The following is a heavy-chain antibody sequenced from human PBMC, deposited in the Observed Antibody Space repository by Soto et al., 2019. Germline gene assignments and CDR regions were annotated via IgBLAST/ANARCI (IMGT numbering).Heavy chain of an antibody. Sequence: EVQLVESGGGLVQPGRSLRLSCAASGFTFDDYAMHWVRQAPGKGLEWVSGISWNSGSIGYADSVKGRFTISRDNAKNSLYLQMNSLRAEDTALYYCAKRGYSSGWDAFDIWDQGTMVTVSS. D-gene: IGHD6-19*01. CDR2: ISWNSGSI. J-gene: IGHJ3*02. CDR1: GFTFDDYA. V-gene: IGHV3-9*01. CDR3: AKRGYSSGWDAFDI.